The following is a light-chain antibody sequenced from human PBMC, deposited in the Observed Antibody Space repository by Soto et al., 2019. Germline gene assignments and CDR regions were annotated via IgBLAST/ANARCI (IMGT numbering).Light chain of an antibody. Sequence: EKVITQSPATLSLSPGERATLSCRASHSVSDRLAWYQQTPGQAPRLLIYGASTRATGIPVRFSGSGSGTEFTLTISSLQSEDFAFYYCQQYDNWPWTFGQGTKVDIK. J-gene: IGKJ1*01. CDR1: HSVSDR. CDR2: GAS. V-gene: IGKV3-15*01. CDR3: QQYDNWPWT.